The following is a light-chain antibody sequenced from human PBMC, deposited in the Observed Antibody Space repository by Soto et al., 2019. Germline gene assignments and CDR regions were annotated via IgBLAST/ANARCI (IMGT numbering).Light chain of an antibody. J-gene: IGKJ1*01. V-gene: IGKV1-39*01. CDR1: QNIIKF. CDR2: AAS. CDR3: QHSYNSPWT. Sequence: DIQMTQSPSSLSASVGDRVTITCRASQNIIKFLNWYQQKPGKAPKVLIYAASSLQSGVPSRFSGSGYGTDFTLTISSLQPEDFATYYCQHSYNSPWTFDQGTRVE.